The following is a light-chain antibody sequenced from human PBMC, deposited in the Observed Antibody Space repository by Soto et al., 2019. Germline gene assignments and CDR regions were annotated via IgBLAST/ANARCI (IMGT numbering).Light chain of an antibody. Sequence: DIQMTQSPSAMSASVGDRVTLXXRASQGIRNYVAWVQQKPGKVTQXLCTAASNLQRGGPSMFSGRGAGTDFTLTSSSLQPAAFATYYCQQSYGTTSTFGQGTRLEIK. J-gene: IGKJ5*01. CDR3: QQSYGTTST. CDR2: AAS. V-gene: IGKV1-17*03. CDR1: QGIRNY.